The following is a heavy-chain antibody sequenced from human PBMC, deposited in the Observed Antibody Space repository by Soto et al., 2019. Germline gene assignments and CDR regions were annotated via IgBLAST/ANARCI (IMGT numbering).Heavy chain of an antibody. CDR2: IIPIFGTA. J-gene: IGHJ6*02. D-gene: IGHD3-9*01. Sequence: SVKVSCKASGGTFSSYAISWVRQAPGQGLEWMGGIIPIFGTANYAQKFQGRVTITADESTSTAYMELSSLRSEDTAVYYCARDRAYYDILTGYLNASGWGYYYGMDVWGQGTTVTVSS. CDR1: GGTFSSYA. V-gene: IGHV1-69*13. CDR3: ARDRAYYDILTGYLNASGWGYYYGMDV.